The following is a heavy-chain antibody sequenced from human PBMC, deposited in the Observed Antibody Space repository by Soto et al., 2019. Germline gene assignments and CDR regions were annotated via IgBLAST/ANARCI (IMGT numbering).Heavy chain of an antibody. CDR2: MNPNSGNT. CDR1: GYIFGSYD. D-gene: IGHD2-15*01. V-gene: IGHV1-8*01. J-gene: IGHJ6*03. Sequence: ASVKVSCKASGYIFGSYDISWVRQAAGQGLEWLGWMNPNSGNTGYAQKFQGRATMTRNTSISTAYMELSSLRSEDTAVYYCARGLDCSGGSCYFHYYYYYMDVWGKGTTVTVSS. CDR3: ARGLDCSGGSCYFHYYYYYMDV.